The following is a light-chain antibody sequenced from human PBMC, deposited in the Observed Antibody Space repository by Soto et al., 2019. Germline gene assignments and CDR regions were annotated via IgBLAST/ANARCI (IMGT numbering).Light chain of an antibody. CDR3: QQLNSYPWT. J-gene: IGKJ1*01. Sequence: IQLPQSPSSLSASVGDRVTITCRASQGISSYLAWYQQKPGKAPKLLLYAASTLQSGVPSRFSGSGSGTEFTLTISSLQPEDYATYYCQQLNSYPWTFGQGTKVEIK. CDR1: QGISSY. V-gene: IGKV1-9*01. CDR2: AAS.